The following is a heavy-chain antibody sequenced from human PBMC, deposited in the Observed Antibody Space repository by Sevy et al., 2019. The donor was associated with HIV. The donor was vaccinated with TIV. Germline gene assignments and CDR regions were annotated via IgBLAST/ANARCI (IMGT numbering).Heavy chain of an antibody. CDR1: GYSFTTYQ. V-gene: IGHV1-8*01. CDR2: MNPDSGDT. J-gene: IGHJ6*02. CDR3: ARVYASSGGGNGMDV. Sequence: ASVKVYCRASGYSFTTYQIYWVRQASGQGLEWMGWMNPDSGDTDYAQNFQGRVTMTRDTSISTATMELSSLTYDDTAAYYCARVYASSGGGNGMDVWGQGTTVTVSS. D-gene: IGHD2-2*01.